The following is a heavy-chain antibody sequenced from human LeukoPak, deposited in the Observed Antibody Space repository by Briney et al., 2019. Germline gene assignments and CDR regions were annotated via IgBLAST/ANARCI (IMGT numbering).Heavy chain of an antibody. Sequence: SETLSLTCAVYGGSFSGYYWSWIRQPPGKGLEWIGEINHNGSTNYNPSLKSRVTISVDTSKNQFSLKLSSVTAADTAVYYCARGRWYYGSGSYSTTKYYYYGMDVWGQGTTVTVSS. D-gene: IGHD3-10*01. CDR3: ARGRWYYGSGSYSTTKYYYYGMDV. J-gene: IGHJ6*02. V-gene: IGHV4-34*01. CDR1: GGSFSGYY. CDR2: INHNGST.